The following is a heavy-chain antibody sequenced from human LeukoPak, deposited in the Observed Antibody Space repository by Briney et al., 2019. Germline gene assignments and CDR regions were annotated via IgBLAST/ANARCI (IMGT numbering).Heavy chain of an antibody. CDR3: AKDQNRGSYYSLDY. CDR1: GFTFSSYA. D-gene: IGHD3-10*01. V-gene: IGHV3-23*01. Sequence: GGSLRLSCAASGFTFSSYAMSWVRQAPGKGLEWVSAISASGGSTYYADSVRGRVTISRDNSKNTLYLQMNSLRAEDTAVYYCAKDQNRGSYYSLDYWGQGTLVTVSS. J-gene: IGHJ4*02. CDR2: ISASGGST.